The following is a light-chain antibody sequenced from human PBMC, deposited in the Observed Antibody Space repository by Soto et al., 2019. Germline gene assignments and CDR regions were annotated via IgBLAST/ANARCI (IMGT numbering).Light chain of an antibody. V-gene: IGKV1-39*01. CDR1: QSISSY. Sequence: DIQMTQSPSSLSASVGDRVTITCRASQSISSYLNWYQQKPGKAPNLLIFAASSLQSGVPSRFSGSGSGAEFTLTISSLQPEESATYYCQQSYSIPLTFGGGTKVEIK. CDR3: QQSYSIPLT. CDR2: AAS. J-gene: IGKJ4*01.